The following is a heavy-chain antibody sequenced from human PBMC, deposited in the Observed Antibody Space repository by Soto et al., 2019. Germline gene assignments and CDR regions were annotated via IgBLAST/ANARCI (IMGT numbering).Heavy chain of an antibody. CDR1: GFTISNYG. CDR2: ISYDATIT. CDR3: ATTRVGPCSSSICFSGIFDGMDV. V-gene: IGHV3-30-3*01. Sequence: GGSLRLSCAASGFTISNYGMHWVRQAPGKGLEWVAVISYDATITYYADSVKGRFTISRDNSKNTLYLQMNSLRTEDTAVYYCATTRVGPCSSSICFSGIFDGMDVWGQGTTVTVSS. D-gene: IGHD2-2*01. J-gene: IGHJ6*02.